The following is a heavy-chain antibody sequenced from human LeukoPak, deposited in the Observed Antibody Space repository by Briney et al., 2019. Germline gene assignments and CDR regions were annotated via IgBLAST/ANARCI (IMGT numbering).Heavy chain of an antibody. Sequence: GASLKISCQGSGYSFSSYWIAWVRQTPEKGLEWMGIMYPRDSDSRYSPSFQGQVTISADKSITTAYLQWSSLKASDTAMYYCARLACSTSSCFSGSSYFFDFWGQGTLVTVSS. CDR1: GYSFSSYW. J-gene: IGHJ4*02. CDR3: ARLACSTSSCFSGSSYFFDF. CDR2: MYPRDSDS. D-gene: IGHD2-2*01. V-gene: IGHV5-51*01.